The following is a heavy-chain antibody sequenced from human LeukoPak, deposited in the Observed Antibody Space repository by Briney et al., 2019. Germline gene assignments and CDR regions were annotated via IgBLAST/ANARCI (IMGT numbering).Heavy chain of an antibody. V-gene: IGHV3-23*01. D-gene: IGHD6-13*01. J-gene: IGHJ5*02. CDR1: EFTFSNSA. Sequence: GGSLRLSCAASEFTFSNSAMSWVRQAPGKGLEWVSAISGSGTSTYYADSVRGRFTISRDNAKNSLYLQMNSLRAEDTAVYYCARCDSSSWDNWFDPWGQGTLVTVSS. CDR3: ARCDSSSWDNWFDP. CDR2: ISGSGTST.